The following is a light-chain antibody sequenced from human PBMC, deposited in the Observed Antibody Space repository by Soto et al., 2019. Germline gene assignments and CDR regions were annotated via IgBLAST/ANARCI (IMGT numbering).Light chain of an antibody. CDR2: DVF. Sequence: EIVLTQSPATLSLSPGERATLSCGASQTISVTYLAWYQQKPGLAPRLLISDVFKRASGVPDRFSGSGSGTGFNVANSRLEPEHFAVYYCQQYSSWPLTFGQGTRLDIK. J-gene: IGKJ5*01. V-gene: IGKV3D-20*01. CDR3: QQYSSWPLT. CDR1: QTISVTY.